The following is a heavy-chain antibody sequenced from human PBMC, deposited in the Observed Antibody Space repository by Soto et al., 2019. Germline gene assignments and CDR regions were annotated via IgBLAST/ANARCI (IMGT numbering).Heavy chain of an antibody. CDR1: GFTFSSYA. D-gene: IGHD1-26*01. CDR3: AKRSAWELLGPHFDY. CDR2: ISGSGGST. Sequence: HPGGSLRLSCAATGFTFSSYAMSWVRQAPGKGLEWVSVISGSGGSTYYADSVKGRFTISRDNSKNTLYLQMNSLRAEDTAVYYCAKRSAWELLGPHFDYWGQGTLVTVSS. J-gene: IGHJ4*02. V-gene: IGHV3-23*01.